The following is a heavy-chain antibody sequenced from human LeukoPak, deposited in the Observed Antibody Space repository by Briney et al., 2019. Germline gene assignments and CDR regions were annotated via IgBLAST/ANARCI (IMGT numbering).Heavy chain of an antibody. CDR2: ISDSGNT. V-gene: IGHV3-23*01. Sequence: GGSLRLSCAASGFTFSSYSMSWVRQAPGKGLEWVSAISDSGNTYHADSVKGRFTISRDNSKNSLYLQMNSLRAEDTASYYCAKGTSSWHEFDYWGQGTLVTVSS. CDR1: GFTFSSYS. CDR3: AKGTSSWHEFDY. D-gene: IGHD6-13*01. J-gene: IGHJ4*02.